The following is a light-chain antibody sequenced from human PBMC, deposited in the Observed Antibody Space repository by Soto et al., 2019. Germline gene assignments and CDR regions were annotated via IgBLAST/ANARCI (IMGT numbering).Light chain of an antibody. V-gene: IGKV1-12*01. Sequence: DIQMTQSPSSVSASVGDRVTITCRASQGISSWVGWYQQKPGRAPNLLIYDASILQSGVPSRFSGSGSGTEFTLTISSLQPEDFATYYCPQADTFPLTFGGGTKVEIK. CDR1: QGISSW. J-gene: IGKJ4*01. CDR2: DAS. CDR3: PQADTFPLT.